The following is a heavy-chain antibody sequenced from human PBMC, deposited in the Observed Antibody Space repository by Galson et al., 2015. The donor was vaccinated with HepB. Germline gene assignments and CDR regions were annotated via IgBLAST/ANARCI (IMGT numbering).Heavy chain of an antibody. CDR2: ISAYNGNT. V-gene: IGHV1-18*04. J-gene: IGHJ3*02. CDR3: ARAAVLLWFGEPRQGEGAFDI. D-gene: IGHD3-10*01. CDR1: GYTFTSYG. Sequence: SVKVSCKASGYTFTSYGISWVRQAPGQGLEWMGWISAYNGNTNYAQKLQGRVTMTTDTSTSTAYMELRSLRSDDTAVYYCARAAVLLWFGEPRQGEGAFDIWGQGTMVTVSS.